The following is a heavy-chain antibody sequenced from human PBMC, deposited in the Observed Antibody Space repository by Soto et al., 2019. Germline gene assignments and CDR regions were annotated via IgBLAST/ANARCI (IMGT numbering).Heavy chain of an antibody. CDR2: ISAYNGNT. CDR3: ARDGYYDSSGYYYPGDY. J-gene: IGHJ4*02. Sequence: ASVKVSCKASGYTFTSYGISWVRQAPGQGLEWMGWISAYNGNTNYAQKLQGRVTMTTDTSTSTAYMELRSLRSDDTAVYYCARDGYYDSSGYYYPGDYWGQGTLVTVSS. CDR1: GYTFTSYG. D-gene: IGHD3-22*01. V-gene: IGHV1-18*04.